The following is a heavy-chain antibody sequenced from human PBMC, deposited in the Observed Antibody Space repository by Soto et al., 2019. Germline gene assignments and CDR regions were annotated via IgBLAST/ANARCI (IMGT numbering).Heavy chain of an antibody. CDR2: ILPMFGAV. V-gene: IGHV1-69*06. CDR1: GGTSSNFI. D-gene: IGHD5-12*01. CDR3: XXXXRSGYDRGDSXXXXXXV. Sequence: QVQLVQSGTEVKKSGSSVKVSCKASGGTSSNFIITWVRQAPGQGLEWLGGILPMFGAVKYAQKFQDRLTITADRSTQTAAMELXXXXSEDTAVXXXXXXXRSGYDRGDSXXXXXXVWG. J-gene: IGHJ6*02.